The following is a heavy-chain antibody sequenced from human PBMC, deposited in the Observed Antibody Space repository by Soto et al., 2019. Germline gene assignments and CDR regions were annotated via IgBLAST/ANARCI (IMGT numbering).Heavy chain of an antibody. J-gene: IGHJ6*03. D-gene: IGHD2-15*01. V-gene: IGHV3-48*01. Sequence: GGSLRLSCAASGFTFSSYSMNWVRQAPGKGLEWVSYISSSSTIYYADSVKGRFTISRDNAKNSLYLQMNSLRAEDTAVYYCARRYCSGGSRLKIYYYYYYMGVWGKGTTVTVSS. CDR2: ISSSSTI. CDR1: GFTFSSYS. CDR3: ARRYCSGGSRLKIYYYYYYMGV.